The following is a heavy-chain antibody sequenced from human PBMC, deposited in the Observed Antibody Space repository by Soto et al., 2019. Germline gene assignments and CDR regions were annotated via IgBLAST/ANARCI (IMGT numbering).Heavy chain of an antibody. D-gene: IGHD5-12*01. CDR1: GFTFSSYA. CDR2: ITDGGGSR. Sequence: EVYLLESGGGLVQPGGSMRLSCAASGFTFSSYAMSWVRQAPGKGLEWVAGITDGGGSRFYADSLQGRFIISRDNSKNTLFLQMSSLTAEDTAIYYCAKAGLFRNGYMGVVRGDLWGQGTLVTVSS. J-gene: IGHJ5*02. V-gene: IGHV3-23*01. CDR3: AKAGLFRNGYMGVVRGDL.